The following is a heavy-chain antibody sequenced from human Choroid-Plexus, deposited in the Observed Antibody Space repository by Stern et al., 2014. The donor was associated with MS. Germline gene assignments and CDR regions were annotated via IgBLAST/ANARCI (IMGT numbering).Heavy chain of an antibody. D-gene: IGHD3-10*01. V-gene: IGHV3-30*18. Sequence: VQLVQSGGGVVQPGRPLRLSCVASGFTFGSCAIHWVRQAPGKRLEWVAVVSYDGSNKYYADAVKCRVTVSRDKSQNTLYMQMSSLSPEDTAVYYCAKDRHYLTYFFDHWGQGSLVTVSS. CDR3: AKDRHYLTYFFDH. CDR1: GFTFGSCA. CDR2: VSYDGSNK. J-gene: IGHJ5*02.